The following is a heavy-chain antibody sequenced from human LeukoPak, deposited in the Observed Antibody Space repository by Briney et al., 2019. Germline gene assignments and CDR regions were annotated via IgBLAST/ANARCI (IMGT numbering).Heavy chain of an antibody. CDR2: IYIAGTT. CDR1: GFTVSNNY. CDR3: ARGGGTAGYYYQMDV. J-gene: IGHJ6*02. Sequence: GSLRLSCAASGFTVSNNYMSWVGQAPRKGLEWVSIIYIAGTTYHADSVRGRLIISRDNSKNTVYLQMNSLRADDTAVYYCARGGGTAGYYYQMDVWGQGATVTASS. V-gene: IGHV3-66*01. D-gene: IGHD1-1*01.